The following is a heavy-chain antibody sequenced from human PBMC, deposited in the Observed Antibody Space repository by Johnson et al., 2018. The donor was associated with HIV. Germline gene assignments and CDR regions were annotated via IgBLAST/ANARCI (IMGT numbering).Heavy chain of an antibody. D-gene: IGHD6-19*01. CDR1: GFTFSTYW. Sequence: VRLVESGGGLVQPGGSLRLSCAASGFTFSTYWMHWVRQAPGKGLVWVSRINSDGSSTNYADSVKGRFTISRDNAKNTLYLQMNSLRAEDTAVYYCARDFSLVGGWSPFDIWGQGTMVTVSS. CDR3: ARDFSLVGGWSPFDI. J-gene: IGHJ3*02. V-gene: IGHV3-74*01. CDR2: INSDGSST.